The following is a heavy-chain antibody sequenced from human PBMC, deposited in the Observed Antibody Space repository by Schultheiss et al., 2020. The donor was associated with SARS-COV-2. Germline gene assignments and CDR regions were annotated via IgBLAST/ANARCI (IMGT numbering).Heavy chain of an antibody. V-gene: IGHV3-53*05. CDR1: GFTFSSYS. Sequence: GGSLRLSCAASGFTFSSYSMNWVRQAPGKGLEWVSVIYSGGSTSYADSVKGRFTISIDNAKNTLYLQMNSLRAEDTAVYYCAKRGKAAHCSSTSCYTGNDFDYWGQGTLVTVSS. CDR3: AKRGKAAHCSSTSCYTGNDFDY. D-gene: IGHD2-2*02. J-gene: IGHJ4*02. CDR2: IYSGGST.